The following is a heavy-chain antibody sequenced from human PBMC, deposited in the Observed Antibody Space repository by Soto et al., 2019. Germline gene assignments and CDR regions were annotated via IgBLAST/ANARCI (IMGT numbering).Heavy chain of an antibody. CDR1: GFSFSSYA. J-gene: IGHJ4*02. Sequence: EVELLDSGGGLIHPGESLRLSCAASGFSFSSYAMMWVRQAPGKGLEWVSVMSASGGTSYFADSVKGRFSMSRDNSKDMFYLEMNSLRAEDTAIYFCAKGSIQYSASIDYWGQGTLVSVSS. CDR3: AKGSIQYSASIDY. D-gene: IGHD5-12*01. CDR2: MSASGGTS. V-gene: IGHV3-23*01.